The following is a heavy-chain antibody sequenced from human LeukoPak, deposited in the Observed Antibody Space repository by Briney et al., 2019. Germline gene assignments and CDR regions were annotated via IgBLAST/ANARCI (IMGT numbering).Heavy chain of an antibody. V-gene: IGHV1-18*01. Sequence: GASVKVSCKASGYTFTSYGISWVRQAPGQGLEWMGWISAYNGNTNYAQKLQGRVTMTTDTSTSTAYMELRSLRSDDTAVYYCARDPGLYCSGGSCYSRNYYMDVWGKGTTVTVSS. J-gene: IGHJ6*03. CDR1: GYTFTSYG. CDR3: ARDPGLYCSGGSCYSRNYYMDV. D-gene: IGHD2-15*01. CDR2: ISAYNGNT.